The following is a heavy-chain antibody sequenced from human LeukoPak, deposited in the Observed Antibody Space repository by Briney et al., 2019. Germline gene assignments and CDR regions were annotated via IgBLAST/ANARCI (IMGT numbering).Heavy chain of an antibody. Sequence: PSETLSLTCTVSGGSISSGSYYWSWIRQPAGKGLEWIGRIYTSGSTNYNPSLKSRVTISVDTSKNQFSLKLSSVTAADTAVYYCARGRDDDILTGSDWGFDYWGQGTLVTVSS. CDR1: GGSISSGSYY. J-gene: IGHJ4*02. CDR3: ARGRDDDILTGSDWGFDY. D-gene: IGHD3-9*01. CDR2: IYTSGST. V-gene: IGHV4-61*02.